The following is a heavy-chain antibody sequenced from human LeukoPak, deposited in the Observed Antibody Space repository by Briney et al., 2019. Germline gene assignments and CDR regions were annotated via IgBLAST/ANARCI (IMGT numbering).Heavy chain of an antibody. CDR3: ARRRTYQLLLNYYYYMDV. CDR1: GFTLSSYW. Sequence: GGSLRLSCAASGFTLSSYWMSWVRQAPGKGLEWVANIKQEGSEKYYVDSLKGRSTISRDNAKNTLYLQMNSLRAEDTAVYYCARRRTYQLLLNYYYYMDVWGKGTTVTVSS. CDR2: IKQEGSEK. V-gene: IGHV3-7*01. J-gene: IGHJ6*03. D-gene: IGHD2-2*01.